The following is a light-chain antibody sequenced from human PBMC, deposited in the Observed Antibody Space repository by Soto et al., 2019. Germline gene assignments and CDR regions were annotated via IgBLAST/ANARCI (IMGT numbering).Light chain of an antibody. Sequence: DIVMTQSPDSLAVSLGERATVNCKSSQSVLSSSDNKNYLAWYQQKLGQSPKLLIYWASTRESGVPDRFSGSRSGTDFTLTISSLQAEDVAVYYCQQYYSAPYTFGQGTKLGIK. CDR1: QSVLSSSDNKNY. CDR3: QQYYSAPYT. CDR2: WAS. J-gene: IGKJ2*01. V-gene: IGKV4-1*01.